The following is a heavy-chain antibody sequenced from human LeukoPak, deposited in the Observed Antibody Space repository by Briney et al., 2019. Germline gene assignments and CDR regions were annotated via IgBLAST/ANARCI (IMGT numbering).Heavy chain of an antibody. D-gene: IGHD5-18*01. Sequence: PGRSLRLSCAASGFTFSSYGMHWVRQAPGKGLEWVAVIWYDGSNKYYADSVKGRFTISRDNSKNTLYLQMNSLRAEDTAVYYCARRGYTYAYEYYYYYYMDVWGKGTTVTVSS. V-gene: IGHV3-33*01. CDR2: IWYDGSNK. J-gene: IGHJ6*03. CDR3: ARRGYTYAYEYYYYYYMDV. CDR1: GFTFSSYG.